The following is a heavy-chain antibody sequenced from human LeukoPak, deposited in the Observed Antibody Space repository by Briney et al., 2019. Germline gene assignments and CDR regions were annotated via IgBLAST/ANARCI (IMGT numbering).Heavy chain of an antibody. V-gene: IGHV3-23*01. CDR2: ISGGGDAT. D-gene: IGHD1-26*01. CDR3: ARTRTAFSGRGMDV. CDR1: TFIFSDYV. J-gene: IGHJ6*02. Sequence: GGSLRLSCAASTFIFSDYVMTWVRQAPGKGLEWVSTISGGGDATYYAHSVKGRFAVSRDNSKKTLYLQMNSLRAEDTAVYYCARTRTAFSGRGMDVWGQGTTVTVSS.